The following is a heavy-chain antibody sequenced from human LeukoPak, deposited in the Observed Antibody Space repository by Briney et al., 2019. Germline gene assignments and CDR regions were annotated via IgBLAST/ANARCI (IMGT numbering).Heavy chain of an antibody. CDR3: ARDLSGSYSDY. V-gene: IGHV4-38-2*02. CDR1: GYSISSGYY. Sequence: SETLSLTCTVSGYSISSGYYWGWIRQPPGKGLEWIGSIYHSGRTFYNPSLKSRVTISVDTSKNQFSPKLSSVTAADTAVYYCARDLSGSYSDYWGQGTLVTVSS. J-gene: IGHJ4*02. CDR2: IYHSGRT. D-gene: IGHD1-26*01.